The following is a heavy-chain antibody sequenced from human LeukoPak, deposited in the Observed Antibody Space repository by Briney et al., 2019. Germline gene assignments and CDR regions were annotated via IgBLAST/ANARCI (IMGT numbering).Heavy chain of an antibody. D-gene: IGHD2-15*01. Sequence: ASVKVSCKASGYTFTGYYMHWVRQAPGRGLEWMGRINPNSGGTNYAQKFQGRVTMTSDTSISTAYMELSRLRSDDTAVYYCARDCSGGSCYYYYYYMDVWGKGTTVTVSS. CDR3: ARDCSGGSCYYYYYYMDV. V-gene: IGHV1-2*06. CDR1: GYTFTGYY. CDR2: INPNSGGT. J-gene: IGHJ6*03.